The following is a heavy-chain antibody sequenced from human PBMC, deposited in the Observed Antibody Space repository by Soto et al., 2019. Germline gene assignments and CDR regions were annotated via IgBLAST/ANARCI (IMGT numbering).Heavy chain of an antibody. V-gene: IGHV3-64*01. CDR1: GFTFSSYA. Sequence: EVQLVESGGGLVQPGGSLRLSCAASGFTFSSYAMHWVRQAPGKGLEYVSAISSNGGSTYYANSVKGRFTISRDNSKNALDLQMGSLRAEDMAVYYCASGLGYAFDIWGQGTMVTVSS. D-gene: IGHD5-18*01. CDR3: ASGLGYAFDI. J-gene: IGHJ3*02. CDR2: ISSNGGST.